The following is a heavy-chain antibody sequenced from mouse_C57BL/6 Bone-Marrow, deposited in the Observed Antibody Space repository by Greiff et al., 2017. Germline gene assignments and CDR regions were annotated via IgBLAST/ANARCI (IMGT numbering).Heavy chain of an antibody. Sequence: VQLQQSGPVLVKPGASVKMSCKASGYTFTDYYMNWVKQSPGKSLEWIGVINPYNGGTSYNQKFKGKATLTVDKSSSTAYMELNSLTSEDSAGYYCASGNGYPGAYGGRGTRTTVTA. V-gene: IGHV1-19*01. CDR3: ASGNGYPGAY. J-gene: IGHJ3*01. CDR2: INPYNGGT. D-gene: IGHD5-1-1*01. CDR1: GYTFTDYY.